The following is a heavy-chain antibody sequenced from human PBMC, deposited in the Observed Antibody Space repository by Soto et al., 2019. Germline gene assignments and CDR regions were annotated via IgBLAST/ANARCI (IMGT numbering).Heavy chain of an antibody. D-gene: IGHD2-15*01. CDR3: AIAGYCSGGSCSDEAFDI. CDR2: ISAYNGNT. J-gene: IGHJ3*02. V-gene: IGHV1-18*01. CDR1: GYTFTSYG. Sequence: EASVKVSCKASGYTFTSYGISWVRQAPGQGLEWMGWISAYNGNTNYAQKLQGRVTMTTDTSTSTAYMEPRSLRSDDTAVYYCAIAGYCSGGSCSDEAFDIWGQGTMVTVSS.